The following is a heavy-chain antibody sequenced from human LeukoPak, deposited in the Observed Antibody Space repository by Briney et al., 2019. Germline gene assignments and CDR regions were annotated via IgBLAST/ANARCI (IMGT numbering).Heavy chain of an antibody. V-gene: IGHV7-4-1*02. Sequence: ASVKVSCKASGYTFKNYAINWVRQAPGQGLEWMGWINTNTGNPTYAHGLTGRFAFSLDTSVSTAYLQISSLKAEDTAVYYCARDFGYCSGGSCYNWFDPWGQGTLVTVSS. D-gene: IGHD2-15*01. CDR2: INTNTGNP. CDR3: ARDFGYCSGGSCYNWFDP. J-gene: IGHJ5*02. CDR1: GYTFKNYA.